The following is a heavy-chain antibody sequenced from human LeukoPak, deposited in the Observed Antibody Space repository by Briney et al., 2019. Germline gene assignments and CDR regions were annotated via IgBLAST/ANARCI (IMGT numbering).Heavy chain of an antibody. CDR1: GFTFSNYW. Sequence: PGGSLRLSCAASGFTFSNYWMNWVRQTPGKGLEWVANIKRDGSEKYYVDSVKGRFTISRDNAKNSLYVQMNSLRAEDTAVYYCARGVSGSYDNWGQGTLVTVSS. V-gene: IGHV3-7*05. CDR3: ARGVSGSYDN. D-gene: IGHD1-26*01. CDR2: IKRDGSEK. J-gene: IGHJ4*02.